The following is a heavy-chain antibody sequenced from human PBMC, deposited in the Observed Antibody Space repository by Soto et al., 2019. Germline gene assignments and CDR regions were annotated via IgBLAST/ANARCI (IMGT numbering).Heavy chain of an antibody. J-gene: IGHJ4*02. CDR3: AKELQRSFDY. Sequence: QVQLVESGGGVVQPGRSLRLSCVASGFIFSSYAMHWVRQAPGKGLEWVAVISYDGSNKYYADSVKGRFTISRDNSKNTLYLQMNSLRAEDTAVYYCAKELQRSFDYWGQGTLVTVSS. CDR1: GFIFSSYA. V-gene: IGHV3-30-3*02. CDR2: ISYDGSNK. D-gene: IGHD2-21*02.